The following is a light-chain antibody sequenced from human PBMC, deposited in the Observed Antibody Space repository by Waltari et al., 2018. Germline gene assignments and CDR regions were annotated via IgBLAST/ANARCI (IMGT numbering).Light chain of an antibody. CDR1: SSNIGSNT. Sequence: QSVVTQPPSASGTPGQWVTISCSGSSSNIGSNTVNWYQQLPGTAPKLLVYSDNQRPSGVPYRFSGSNSGTSASLAISALHSHDAPAYYCSAWDASLHALVSGVGTNLPVL. V-gene: IGLV1-44*01. CDR2: SDN. J-gene: IGLJ3*02. CDR3: SAWDASLHALV.